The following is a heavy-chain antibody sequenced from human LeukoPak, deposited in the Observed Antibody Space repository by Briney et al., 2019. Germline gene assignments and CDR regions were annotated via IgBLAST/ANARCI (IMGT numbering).Heavy chain of an antibody. Sequence: SETLSLTCTVSGGSISSGGYYWSWIRQHPGKGLEWIGYIYYSGSTYYNPSLKSRVTISVDTSKNQFSLRLSSVTAADTAVYYCASSVITIFGVGKNAFDIWGQGTMVTVSS. CDR3: ASSVITIFGVGKNAFDI. J-gene: IGHJ3*02. V-gene: IGHV4-31*03. CDR2: IYYSGST. D-gene: IGHD3-3*01. CDR1: GGSISSGGYY.